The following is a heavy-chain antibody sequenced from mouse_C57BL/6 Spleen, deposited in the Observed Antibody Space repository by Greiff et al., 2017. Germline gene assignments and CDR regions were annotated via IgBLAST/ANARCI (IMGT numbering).Heavy chain of an antibody. Sequence: EVQGVESGGGLVQPGGSLSLSCAASGFTFTDYYMSWVRQPPGKALEWLGFIRNKANGYTTEYSASVKGRFTISRDNSQSILYLQMNALRAEDSATYYCARSPALITTDWYFDVWGTGTTVTVSS. CDR2: IRNKANGYTT. CDR1: GFTFTDYY. D-gene: IGHD1-1*01. CDR3: ARSPALITTDWYFDV. J-gene: IGHJ1*03. V-gene: IGHV7-3*01.